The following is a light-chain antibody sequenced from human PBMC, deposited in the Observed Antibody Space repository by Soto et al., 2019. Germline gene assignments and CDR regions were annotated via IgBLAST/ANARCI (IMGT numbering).Light chain of an antibody. J-gene: IGKJ1*01. V-gene: IGKV3-15*01. CDR1: QSVGSN. CDR2: GAS. Sequence: EIVMTQSPATLSVSPGERATLSCRASQSVGSNLAWYQQKPGQAPRLLIYGASTRATGIPARFSGSGSGTEFTLTISSLQSEDFAIYFCQQYNNCPPHRTFGQGTKVEIK. CDR3: QQYNNCPPHRT.